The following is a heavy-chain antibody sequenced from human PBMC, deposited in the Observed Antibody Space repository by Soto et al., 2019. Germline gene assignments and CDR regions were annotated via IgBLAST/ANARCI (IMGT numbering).Heavy chain of an antibody. D-gene: IGHD2-2*01. CDR1: GGSISSYY. CDR3: ARAGHSSTSSPGDNWFDP. CDR2: IYYSGST. Sequence: SETLSLTCTVSGGSISSYYWSWIRQPPGKGLEWIGYIYYSGSTNYNPSLKSRVTISVDTSKNQFSLKLSSVTAADTAVYYCARAGHSSTSSPGDNWFDPWGQGTLVTVSS. J-gene: IGHJ5*02. V-gene: IGHV4-59*01.